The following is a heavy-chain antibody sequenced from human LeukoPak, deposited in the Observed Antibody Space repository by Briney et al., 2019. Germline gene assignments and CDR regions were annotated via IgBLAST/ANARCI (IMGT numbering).Heavy chain of an antibody. CDR2: ISTSGESA. CDR1: GFTFSNYA. CDR3: AKDRGSGYHYFDY. V-gene: IGHV3-23*01. D-gene: IGHD3-22*01. J-gene: IGHJ4*02. Sequence: GGSLRLSCAASGFTFSNYAMSWVRQAPGRGLEWVSVISTSGESAYYADSVKGRFTISRDNSKNTLYLQMNSLRAEDTAVYYCAKDRGSGYHYFDYWGQGTLVTVSS.